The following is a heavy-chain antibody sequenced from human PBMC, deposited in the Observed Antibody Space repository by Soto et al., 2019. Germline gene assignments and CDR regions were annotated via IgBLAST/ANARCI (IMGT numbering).Heavy chain of an antibody. CDR3: ARVWVRCGDLSSDRNYYYYMDV. CDR1: GGSISSGGYY. Sequence: QVQLQESGPGLVKPSQTLSLTCIVSGGSISSGGYYCSWIRQHPGKGLEWIGNIYYSGRTYYNPSLKSRLILSVDTSKNQFSLNLSSVTAADTAVYYCARVWVRCGDLSSDRNYYYYMDVWGKGTTVTVSS. CDR2: IYYSGRT. V-gene: IGHV4-31*03. J-gene: IGHJ6*03. D-gene: IGHD3-10*01.